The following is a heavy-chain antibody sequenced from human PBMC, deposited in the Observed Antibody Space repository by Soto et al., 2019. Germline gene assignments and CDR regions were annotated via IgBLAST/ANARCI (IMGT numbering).Heavy chain of an antibody. J-gene: IGHJ6*02. D-gene: IGHD2-2*01. Sequence: ESLKISCKGSGYSFTSYWIGWVRQMPGKGLEWMGIIYPGDSDTRYSPSFQGQVTISADKSISTAYLQWSSLKASDTAMYYCARSVVVPAAMAHFYYYYGMDVWGQGATVTVSS. V-gene: IGHV5-51*01. CDR2: IYPGDSDT. CDR1: GYSFTSYW. CDR3: ARSVVVPAAMAHFYYYYGMDV.